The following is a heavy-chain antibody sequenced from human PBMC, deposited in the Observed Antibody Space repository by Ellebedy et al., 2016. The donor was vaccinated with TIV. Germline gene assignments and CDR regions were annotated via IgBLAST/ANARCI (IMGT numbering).Heavy chain of an antibody. J-gene: IGHJ4*02. D-gene: IGHD5-18*01. V-gene: IGHV3-23*01. Sequence: GGSLRLXXAASGFIFTSYTMTWVRQAPGKGLEWVSAITDSGYSTSYADSVKGRFTISRDNSKNTLDLQMNSLRAEDTALYYCAKGHKANGYLFDYWGQGTLVTVSS. CDR1: GFIFTSYT. CDR3: AKGHKANGYLFDY. CDR2: ITDSGYST.